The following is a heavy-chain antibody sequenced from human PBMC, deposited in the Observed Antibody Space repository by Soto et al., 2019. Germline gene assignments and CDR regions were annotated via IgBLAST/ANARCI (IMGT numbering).Heavy chain of an antibody. Sequence: EVQLVESGGGLIQPGGSLRISCEVSGFSVSGNYMSWVRQAPGKGLDWVSVIYSGGSRYYADSVRGRFTISRDESQNTLYLQMNNLRAEDTAVYYCARSMMVRGVLFDLWGRGSLVSVSS. D-gene: IGHD3-10*01. CDR1: GFSVSGNY. J-gene: IGHJ4*02. CDR3: ARSMMVRGVLFDL. V-gene: IGHV3-53*01. CDR2: IYSGGSR.